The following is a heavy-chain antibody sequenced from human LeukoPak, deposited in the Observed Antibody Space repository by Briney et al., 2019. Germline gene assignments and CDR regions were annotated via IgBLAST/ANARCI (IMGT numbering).Heavy chain of an antibody. CDR2: ISGSGGST. D-gene: IGHD1-26*01. J-gene: IGHJ4*02. CDR1: GFTFSSYA. V-gene: IGHV3-23*01. Sequence: SGGSLRLSCAASGFTFSSYAMSWVRQAPGKGLEWVSAISGSGGSTYYADSVKGRFTISRDNSKNTLYLQMNSLRAEDTAVYYCAKDLLSRSGSPRYFDYWGQGTLVTVSS. CDR3: AKDLLSRSGSPRYFDY.